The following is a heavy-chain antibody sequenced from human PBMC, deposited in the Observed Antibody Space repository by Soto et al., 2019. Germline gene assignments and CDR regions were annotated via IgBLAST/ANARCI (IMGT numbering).Heavy chain of an antibody. J-gene: IGHJ3*01. CDR1: GFSLTTSGVG. CDR3: AHSIGGDYVYGFDF. D-gene: IGHD4-17*01. CDR2: VYGDDDK. V-gene: IGHV2-5*02. Sequence: QITLKESGPTLVKPTQTLTLTCTFSGFSLTTSGVGVGWIRQAPGKGLEWVALVYGDDDKRYLTSLKSRLTITKDTSKNHVVLTMTNMDPVDTGTYFCAHSIGGDYVYGFDFWGQGTKVTVSS.